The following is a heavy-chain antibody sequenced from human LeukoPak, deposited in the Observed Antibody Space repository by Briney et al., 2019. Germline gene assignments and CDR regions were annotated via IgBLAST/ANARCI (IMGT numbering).Heavy chain of an antibody. CDR1: GFTFSSYW. CDR2: IKQDGSEK. J-gene: IGHJ4*02. D-gene: IGHD3-3*01. Sequence: GGSLRLSCAASGFTFSSYWMSWVRQAPGKGLEWVANIKQDGSEKYYVDSVKGRFTISRDNAKNSLYLQMNSLRAEDTAVYYCARGMKDSSRITIFRVAPTGYWRQGTLVTVSS. V-gene: IGHV3-7*04. CDR3: ARGMKDSSRITIFRVAPTGY.